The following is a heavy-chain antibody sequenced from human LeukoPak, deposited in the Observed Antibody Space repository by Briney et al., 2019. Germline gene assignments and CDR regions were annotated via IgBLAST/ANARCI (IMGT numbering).Heavy chain of an antibody. CDR1: GGSIISGSYF. Sequence: PSETLSLTCTVSGGSIISGSYFWGWFRQPPGKGLEWIASIHYSGSTYYNPSLKSRVTISVDTSKNQFSLKLSSVTAADTAVYYCARLKTIVGAGYFDYWGQGTLVTVSS. CDR3: ARLKTIVGAGYFDY. J-gene: IGHJ4*02. D-gene: IGHD1-26*01. V-gene: IGHV4-39*01. CDR2: IHYSGST.